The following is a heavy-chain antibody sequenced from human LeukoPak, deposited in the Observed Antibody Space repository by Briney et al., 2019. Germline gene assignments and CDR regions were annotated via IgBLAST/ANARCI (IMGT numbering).Heavy chain of an antibody. V-gene: IGHV1-3*01. Sequence: ASVKVSCKASGYTFTSYAIHWVRQAPGQRLEWMGWINAGNGNTKYSQKFQGRVAITRDTSASTAYMELSSLRSEDTAVYYCAKRSPRDGYIMPWGQGTLVTVSS. J-gene: IGHJ5*02. D-gene: IGHD5-24*01. CDR3: AKRSPRDGYIMP. CDR1: GYTFTSYA. CDR2: INAGNGNT.